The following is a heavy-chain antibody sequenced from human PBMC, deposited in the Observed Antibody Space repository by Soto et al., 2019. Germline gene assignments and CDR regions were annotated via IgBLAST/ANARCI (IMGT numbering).Heavy chain of an antibody. J-gene: IGHJ6*02. Sequence: SETLSLTCTVSGGSLSNNYWSWIRQPPGKALEWIGYIYYTGSIKYNPSLESRVTLSLGTSKNQFSMKLSSVTAADTALYYCARHRGYHYYGMDVWGQGTTVTVSS. CDR3: ARHRGYHYYGMDV. V-gene: IGHV4-59*08. CDR1: GGSLSNNY. CDR2: IYYTGSI.